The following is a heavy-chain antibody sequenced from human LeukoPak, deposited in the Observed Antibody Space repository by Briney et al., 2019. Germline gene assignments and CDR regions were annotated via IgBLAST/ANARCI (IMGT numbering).Heavy chain of an antibody. CDR2: ISRSSTYI. J-gene: IGHJ4*02. D-gene: IGHD3-22*01. CDR3: AKDLFNSYYDTSGYSAFDY. V-gene: IGHV3-21*01. CDR1: GVTFTSYR. Sequence: GGSLTLSCPASGVTFTSYRVNWVRPAPWKGLEWVASISRSSTYIHYADSEKARFTISIDNAKNALYLDMNSLRAEDTAVYVCAKDLFNSYYDTSGYSAFDYWGQGTLVTVSS.